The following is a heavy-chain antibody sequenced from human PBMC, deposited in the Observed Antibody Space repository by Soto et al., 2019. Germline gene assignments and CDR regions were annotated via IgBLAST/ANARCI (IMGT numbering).Heavy chain of an antibody. D-gene: IGHD3-9*01. J-gene: IGHJ6*02. CDR1: GYTFTSYG. Sequence: ASVKVSCKASGYTFTSYGISWVRQAPGQGLEWMGWISAYNGNTNYAQKLQGRVTMTTDTSTSTAYMELRSLRSDDTAVYYCARDRYDILTGPNYYGMDVWGQGTTVTVPS. V-gene: IGHV1-18*01. CDR2: ISAYNGNT. CDR3: ARDRYDILTGPNYYGMDV.